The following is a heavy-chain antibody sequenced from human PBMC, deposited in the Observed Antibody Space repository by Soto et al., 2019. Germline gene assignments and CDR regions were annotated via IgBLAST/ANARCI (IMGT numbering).Heavy chain of an antibody. CDR1: GGSISSSSYY. CDR2: IYYSGST. CDR3: ARGFGVGATSDY. V-gene: IGHV4-39*07. J-gene: IGHJ4*02. Sequence: SETLSLTCAVSGGSISSSSYYWGWIRQPPGKGLEWIGSIYYSGSTYYNPSLKSRVTISVDTSKNQFSLKLSSVTAADTAVYYCARGFGVGATSDYWGQGTLVTVSS. D-gene: IGHD1-26*01.